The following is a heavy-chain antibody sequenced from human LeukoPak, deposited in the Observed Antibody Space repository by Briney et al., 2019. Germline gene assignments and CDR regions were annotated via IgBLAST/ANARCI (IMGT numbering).Heavy chain of an antibody. V-gene: IGHV3-23*01. CDR2: ISGSGGST. CDR1: GFTFNSYA. D-gene: IGHD1-7*01. CDR3: AKRRGLELLYYYYMDV. Sequence: GGSLRLSCAASGFTFNSYAMSWVRQAQGKGLEWVSAISGSGGSTYYADSVKGRFTISRDNSKNTLYLQMNSLRAEDTAVYYCAKRRGLELLYYYYMDVWGRGTTVTVSS. J-gene: IGHJ6*03.